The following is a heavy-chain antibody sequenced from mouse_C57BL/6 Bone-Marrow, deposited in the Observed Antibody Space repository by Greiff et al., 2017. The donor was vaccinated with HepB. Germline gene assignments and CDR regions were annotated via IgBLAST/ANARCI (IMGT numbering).Heavy chain of an antibody. V-gene: IGHV3-6*01. Sequence: EVKLVESGPGLVKPSQSLSLTCSVTGYSITSGYYWNWIRQFPGNQLEWMGYISYDGSNNYNPSLKNRISITRDTSKNQFFLKLNSVTTEDTATYYCARDYDYDGWYFDVWGTGTTVTVSS. J-gene: IGHJ1*03. CDR1: GYSITSGYY. CDR2: ISYDGSN. D-gene: IGHD2-4*01. CDR3: ARDYDYDGWYFDV.